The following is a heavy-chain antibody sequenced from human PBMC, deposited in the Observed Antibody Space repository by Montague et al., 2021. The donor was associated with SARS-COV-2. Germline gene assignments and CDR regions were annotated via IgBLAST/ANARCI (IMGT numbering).Heavy chain of an antibody. V-gene: IGHV4-39*01. CDR1: GGSISSSSYY. Sequence: SETLSLTCTVSGGSISSSSYYWGWIRQPPGKGLEWIGSIYYSGSTYYNPSLKSRVTISVDTSKNQFSLKLSSVTAADTAVYYCARPVSYYDILSSSINWFDPWGQGTLVTVSS. CDR3: ARPVSYYDILSSSINWFDP. J-gene: IGHJ5*02. CDR2: IYYSGST. D-gene: IGHD3-9*01.